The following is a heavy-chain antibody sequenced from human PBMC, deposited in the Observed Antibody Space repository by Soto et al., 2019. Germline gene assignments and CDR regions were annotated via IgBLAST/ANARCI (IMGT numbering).Heavy chain of an antibody. Sequence: GGSLRLSCAASGFTFRSYSMNWVCQAPGKGLEWVGRIKRKTDGGTTDYAATVKGRFTISRDDSKTTLYLQMNSLKTEATAVYYCICDYYDSSGYLVWGQGTLVTVSS. CDR2: IKRKTDGGTT. V-gene: IGHV3-15*01. CDR3: ICDYYDSSGYLV. J-gene: IGHJ4*02. D-gene: IGHD3-22*01. CDR1: GFTFRSYS.